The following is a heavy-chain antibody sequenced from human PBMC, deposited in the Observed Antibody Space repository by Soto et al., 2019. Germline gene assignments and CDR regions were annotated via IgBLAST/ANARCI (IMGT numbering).Heavy chain of an antibody. J-gene: IGHJ4*02. D-gene: IGHD6-13*01. V-gene: IGHV4-34*01. CDR1: GGSFSGYY. CDR2: INHRGSA. Sequence: SETLSLTCAVYGGSFSGYYWSWIRQPPGKGPEWIGEINHRGSANYNPSLKSRVTISVDISKSQFSLRLTSVTAADTAVYYCARYNAASGTYYFDFWGQGALDTVSS. CDR3: ARYNAASGTYYFDF.